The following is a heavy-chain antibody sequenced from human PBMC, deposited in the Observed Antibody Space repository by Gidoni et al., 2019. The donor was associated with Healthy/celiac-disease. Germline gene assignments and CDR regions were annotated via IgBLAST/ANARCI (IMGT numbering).Heavy chain of an antibody. D-gene: IGHD3-3*01. V-gene: IGHV3-53*02. CDR2: TYSGGST. CDR3: ASQYDFWSGWGAFDI. CDR1: GCSVSSNY. J-gene: IGHJ3*02. Sequence: EVQLVETGGGLLPPGGSLRLSCAASGCSVSSNYMSWVRQAPVKGLEWVSVTYSGGSTYYADSVKGRFTISSDTSKNTLYLQMNSLSAEDTAVYYCASQYDFWSGWGAFDIWGQGTMVTVSS.